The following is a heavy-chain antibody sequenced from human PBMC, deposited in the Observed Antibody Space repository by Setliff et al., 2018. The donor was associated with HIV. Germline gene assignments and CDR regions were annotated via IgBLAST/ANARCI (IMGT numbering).Heavy chain of an antibody. CDR1: GFTFSRYG. D-gene: IGHD6-19*01. Sequence: PGGSLRLSCAASGFTFSRYGMHWVRQAPGKGLEWVAVILYDGSNKYYADSVKGRFTMSRDNAKDSVYLQMNTLRVEDTAVYYCAREATPRHSSGWVYFDYWGQGMMVTVSS. V-gene: IGHV3-30*03. CDR2: ILYDGSNK. J-gene: IGHJ4*02. CDR3: AREATPRHSSGWVYFDY.